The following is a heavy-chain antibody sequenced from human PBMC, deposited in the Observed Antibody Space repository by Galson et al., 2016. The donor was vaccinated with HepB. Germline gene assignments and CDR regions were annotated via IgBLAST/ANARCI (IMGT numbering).Heavy chain of an antibody. D-gene: IGHD3-22*01. Sequence: SLRLSCAASGFTFSHYWMNWVRQAPGKGLEWVAIINQDGSEKYSVDSLKGRFTISRDNAKNSLYLQMNSLRAEDTAVYYCAKVSDRANNGYSGAFESWGQGALVTVSS. J-gene: IGHJ4*02. V-gene: IGHV3-7*01. CDR3: AKVSDRANNGYSGAFES. CDR1: GFTFSHYW. CDR2: INQDGSEK.